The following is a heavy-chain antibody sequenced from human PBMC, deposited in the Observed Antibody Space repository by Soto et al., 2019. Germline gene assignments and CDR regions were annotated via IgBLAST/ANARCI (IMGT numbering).Heavy chain of an antibody. CDR1: GYTFTSYD. CDR2: MNPNSGNT. J-gene: IGHJ5*02. D-gene: IGHD6-6*01. V-gene: IGHV1-8*01. Sequence: QVQLVQSGAEVKKPGASVKVSCKASGYTFTSYDINWVRQATGQGLEWMGWMNPNSGNTGYAQKFQGRVTMTRNTSISTAYMELSSLRSEDTAVYYCARGSTRPRIAARRGANWFDPWGQGTLVTVSS. CDR3: ARGSTRPRIAARRGANWFDP.